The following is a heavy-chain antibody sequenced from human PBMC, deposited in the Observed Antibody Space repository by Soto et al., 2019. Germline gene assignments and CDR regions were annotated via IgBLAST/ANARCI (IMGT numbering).Heavy chain of an antibody. D-gene: IGHD2-2*01. J-gene: IGHJ4*02. CDR1: GFTFTSSA. CDR2: VVVGSGDT. CDR3: ARYCSSTSCDHYFDY. V-gene: IGHV1-58*01. Sequence: SVKVSCKASGFTFTSSAVQWVRQARGQRLEWIGWVVVGSGDTNYAQKLQGRVTMTTDTSTSTAYMELRSLRSDDTAVYYCARYCSSTSCDHYFDYWGQGTLVTVSS.